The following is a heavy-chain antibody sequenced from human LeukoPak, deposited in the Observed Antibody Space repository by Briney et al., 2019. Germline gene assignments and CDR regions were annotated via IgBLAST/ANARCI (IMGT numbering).Heavy chain of an antibody. CDR2: INSDGSST. Sequence: PVGSLRLSCAASGFSFSSYWMHWVCQAPGKGLVWVSRINSDGSSTSYADSVKGRFTISRDNAKNTLYLQMNSLRAEDTAVYYCARARLRGVIHGWGQGTLVTVSS. J-gene: IGHJ4*02. D-gene: IGHD3-10*01. V-gene: IGHV3-74*01. CDR1: GFSFSSYW. CDR3: ARARLRGVIHG.